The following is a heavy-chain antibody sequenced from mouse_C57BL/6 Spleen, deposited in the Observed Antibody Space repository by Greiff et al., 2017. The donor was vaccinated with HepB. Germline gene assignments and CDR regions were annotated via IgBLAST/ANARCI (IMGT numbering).Heavy chain of an antibody. V-gene: IGHV1-72*01. Sequence: VQLQQPGAELVKPGASVKLSCKASGYTFTSYWMHWVKQRPGRGLEWIGRIDPNSGGTKYNEKFKSKATLTVDKTSSTAYMQLSSLTSEDSAFYYCAFITTVVAAYYFDYWGQGTTLTVSS. CDR1: GYTFTSYW. CDR2: IDPNSGGT. CDR3: AFITTVVAAYYFDY. J-gene: IGHJ2*01. D-gene: IGHD1-1*01.